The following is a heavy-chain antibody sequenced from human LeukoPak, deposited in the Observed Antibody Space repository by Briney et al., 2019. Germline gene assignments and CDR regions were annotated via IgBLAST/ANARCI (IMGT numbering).Heavy chain of an antibody. CDR1: EFDFSTHA. V-gene: IGHV3-23*01. D-gene: IGHD4-17*01. CDR2: ISISGTKT. Sequence: GGSLRLSCAASEFDFSTHAMTWVRQAPGKGLEWVSAISISGTKTYYADSVKGRFTISRDNSKNTLYLQMYSLRAEDTAVYYCANEIRPNDYWGQGTLVTVSS. J-gene: IGHJ4*02. CDR3: ANEIRPNDY.